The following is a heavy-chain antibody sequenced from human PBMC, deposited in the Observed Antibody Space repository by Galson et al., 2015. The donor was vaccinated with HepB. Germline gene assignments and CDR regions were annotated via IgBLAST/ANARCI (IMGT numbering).Heavy chain of an antibody. CDR1: GGTFSSYA. V-gene: IGHV1-69*13. J-gene: IGHJ4*02. D-gene: IGHD5-12*01. CDR2: IIPIFGTA. CDR3: AGTLDIVATIFGY. Sequence: SVKVSCKASGGTFSSYAIRWVRQAPGQGLEWMGGIIPIFGTANYAQKFQGRVTITADESTSTAYMELSSLRSEDTAVYYCAGTLDIVATIFGYWGQGTLVTVSS.